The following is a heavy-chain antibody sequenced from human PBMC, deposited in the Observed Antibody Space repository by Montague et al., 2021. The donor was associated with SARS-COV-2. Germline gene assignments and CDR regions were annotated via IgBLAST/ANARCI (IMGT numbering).Heavy chain of an antibody. CDR1: GGSFSGYY. V-gene: IGHV4-34*01. CDR3: ARIRYITIFGVVITPSDYCMDV. D-gene: IGHD3-3*01. Sequence: SETLSLTCAVYGGSFSGYYWSWIRQPPGKGLEWIGEVNHSGSTNYNPSLKSRITISVDTSKNQFSLKLSSVTAADTAVYYCARIRYITIFGVVITPSDYCMDVWGQGTLVTVSS. J-gene: IGHJ6*02. CDR2: VNHSGST.